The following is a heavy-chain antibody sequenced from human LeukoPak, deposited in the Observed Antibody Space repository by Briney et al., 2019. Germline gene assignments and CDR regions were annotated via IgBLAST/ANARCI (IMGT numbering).Heavy chain of an antibody. CDR2: IYYSGST. CDR3: ARLSSGWYCDY. CDR1: GGSVINTNW. D-gene: IGHD6-19*01. J-gene: IGHJ4*02. V-gene: IGHV4-39*01. Sequence: PSETLSLTCGVSGGSVINTNWWTWVRQPPGKGLEWIGSIYYSGSTYYNPSLKSRVTISVDTSKNQFSLKLSSVTAADTAVYYCARLSSGWYCDYWGQGTLVTVSS.